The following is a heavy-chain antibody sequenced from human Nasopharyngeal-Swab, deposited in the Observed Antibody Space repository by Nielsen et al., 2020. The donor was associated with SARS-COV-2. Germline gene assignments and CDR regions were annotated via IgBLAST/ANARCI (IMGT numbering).Heavy chain of an antibody. CDR3: ARLGGFWSGYYDDY. J-gene: IGHJ4*02. CDR1: GGTFSSYA. Sequence: SVNVSCKASGGTFSSYAISWVRQAPGQGLEWMGGIIPICGTANYAQKFQGGVTITADESTSTAYMELSSLRSEDTAVYYCARLGGFWSGYYDDYWGQGTLVT. CDR2: IIPICGTA. D-gene: IGHD3-3*01. V-gene: IGHV1-69*13.